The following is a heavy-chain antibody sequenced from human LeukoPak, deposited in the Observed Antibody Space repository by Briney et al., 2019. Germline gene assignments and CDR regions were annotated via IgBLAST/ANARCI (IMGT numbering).Heavy chain of an antibody. CDR1: GFTFSSYS. J-gene: IGHJ3*02. CDR2: IYSGGST. D-gene: IGHD6-19*01. CDR3: ARDWQQWLGGAFDI. Sequence: GGSLRLSCAASGFTFSSYSMNWVRQAPGKGLVWVSVIYSGGSTYYAGSLKGRFTISRDNSKNPLYLQMNSLRAEDPAVYYCARDWQQWLGGAFDIWGQGTMVTVSS. V-gene: IGHV3-53*01.